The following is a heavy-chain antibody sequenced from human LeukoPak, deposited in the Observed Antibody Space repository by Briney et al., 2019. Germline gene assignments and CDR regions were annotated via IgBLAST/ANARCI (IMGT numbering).Heavy chain of an antibody. Sequence: GGSLRLSCAASGFTFSTYSMNWVRQAPGKGLEWVSSISSSTSSKYYADSVKGRFTISRDNAKNSLYLQMNSLRAEDTAVYYCARLKICCTGGVCLSPIDYWGQGTLVTVSS. CDR2: ISSSTSSK. V-gene: IGHV3-21*01. CDR3: ARLKICCTGGVCLSPIDY. D-gene: IGHD2-8*02. CDR1: GFTFSTYS. J-gene: IGHJ4*02.